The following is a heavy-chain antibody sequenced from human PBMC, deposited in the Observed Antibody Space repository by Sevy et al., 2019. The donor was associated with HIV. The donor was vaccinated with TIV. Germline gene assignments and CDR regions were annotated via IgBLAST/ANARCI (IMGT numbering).Heavy chain of an antibody. V-gene: IGHV3-15*01. Sequence: RGCLRLSCAASGLTFNNAWMTWVRQAPGMGLEWVGRIKSNTDGGTTEYAAPVKSRFTISRDDSKNTLYLQINSLKTVDTAVYYCTSKHGFWCGYYYFDYWGQGTLVLVSS. CDR2: IKSNTDGGTT. CDR1: GLTFNNAW. CDR3: TSKHGFWCGYYYFDY. D-gene: IGHD3-3*01. J-gene: IGHJ4*02.